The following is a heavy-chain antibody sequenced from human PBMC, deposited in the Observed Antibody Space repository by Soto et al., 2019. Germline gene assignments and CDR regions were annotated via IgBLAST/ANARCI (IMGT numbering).Heavy chain of an antibody. J-gene: IGHJ4*02. CDR1: GFTVSSNY. Sequence: TGGSLRLSCAASGFTVSSNYMSWVRQAPGKGLEWVSVIYSGGSTYYADSVKGRFTISRDNSKNTLYLQMNSLRAEDTAVYYCARDGGVGQQLVQLGYWGQGTLVTVSS. CDR3: ARDGGVGQQLVQLGY. CDR2: IYSGGST. V-gene: IGHV3-53*01. D-gene: IGHD6-13*01.